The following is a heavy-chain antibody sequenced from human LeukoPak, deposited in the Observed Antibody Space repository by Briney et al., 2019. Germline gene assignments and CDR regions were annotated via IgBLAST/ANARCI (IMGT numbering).Heavy chain of an antibody. J-gene: IGHJ4*02. V-gene: IGHV4-30-2*01. D-gene: IGHD3-10*01. Sequence: SQTLSLTCAVSGGSISSGGYSWSWIRQPPGKGLEWIGYIYHSGSTYYNPSLKSRVTISVDRSKNQFSLKLSSVTAADTAVYYCASSMVRGVMPGYWAQGTLVTVSS. CDR1: GGSISSGGYS. CDR2: IYHSGST. CDR3: ASSMVRGVMPGY.